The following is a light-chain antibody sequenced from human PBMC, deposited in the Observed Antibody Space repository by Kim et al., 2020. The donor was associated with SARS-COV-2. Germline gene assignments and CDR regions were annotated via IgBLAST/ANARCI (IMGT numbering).Light chain of an antibody. Sequence: SSELTQDPAVSVALGQTVRITCQGDSLRSYYASWYRQKPGQAPVLVIYGKNNRPSGIPDRFSGSSSGNTASLTITGAQAEDEADYYCNSRDSSGNHLRVFGGGTQLTVL. CDR3: NSRDSSGNHLRV. J-gene: IGLJ3*02. CDR2: GKN. CDR1: SLRSYY. V-gene: IGLV3-19*01.